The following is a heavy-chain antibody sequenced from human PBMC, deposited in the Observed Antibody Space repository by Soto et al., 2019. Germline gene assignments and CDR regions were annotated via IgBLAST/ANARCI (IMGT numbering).Heavy chain of an antibody. CDR2: LTANNVNT. D-gene: IGHD3-22*01. Sequence: GASVKGSWKASGYTFTSYGISWGRPAPGQGLEWMGWLTANNVNTNYAHKFQGRVTMTTVTSTATAYMELRSLRSDDTAVYYCARDMGGYYFEPNDYWGQGTLVTVSS. V-gene: IGHV1-18*01. J-gene: IGHJ4*02. CDR3: ARDMGGYYFEPNDY. CDR1: GYTFTSYG.